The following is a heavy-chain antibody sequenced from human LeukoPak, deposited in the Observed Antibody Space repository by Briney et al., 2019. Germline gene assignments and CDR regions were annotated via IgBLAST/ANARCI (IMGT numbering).Heavy chain of an antibody. Sequence: GASVKVSCKASGYTFTSYGISWVRQAPGQGLEWMGWINPNSGGTNYAQKFQGRVTMTRDMSTSTVYMELSSLRSEDTAVYHCARGLVDTEDDAFDIWGQGTMVTVSS. CDR3: ARGLVDTEDDAFDI. J-gene: IGHJ3*02. D-gene: IGHD5-18*01. CDR1: GYTFTSYG. V-gene: IGHV1-18*01. CDR2: INPNSGGT.